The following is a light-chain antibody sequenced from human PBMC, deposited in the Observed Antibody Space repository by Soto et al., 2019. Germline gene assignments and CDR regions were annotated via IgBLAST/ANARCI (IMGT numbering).Light chain of an antibody. CDR1: RSNIGNNA. CDR3: ATWDDSLNARGV. V-gene: IGLV1-44*01. Sequence: QSVLTQTPSGSGTPGQTVTISCSGSRSNIGNNAVSWYQQFPGTAPRLLIYKNNQRPSGVPDRFSGSKSGTSASLAISGLQSEDEADYYCATWDDSLNARGVFGGGTKLTVL. J-gene: IGLJ3*02. CDR2: KNN.